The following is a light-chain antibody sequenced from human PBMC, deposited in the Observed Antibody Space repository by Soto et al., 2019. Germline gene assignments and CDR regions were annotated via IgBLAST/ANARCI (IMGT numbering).Light chain of an antibody. CDR3: QQYNGYSKT. Sequence: DIQMTQSPSTLSASLGDSVTITCRASQSISTWLAWYQHKPGKAPKVLIYDASSLQSGVPSRFSGSGSGTEFTPTIRSLQPDDSATYYCQQYNGYSKTFGQGTKVQIK. CDR1: QSISTW. CDR2: DAS. V-gene: IGKV1-5*01. J-gene: IGKJ1*01.